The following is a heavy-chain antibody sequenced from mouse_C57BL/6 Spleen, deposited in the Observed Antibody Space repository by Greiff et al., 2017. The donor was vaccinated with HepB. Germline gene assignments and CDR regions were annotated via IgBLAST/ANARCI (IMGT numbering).Heavy chain of an antibody. J-gene: IGHJ1*03. V-gene: IGHV1-39*01. Sequence: EVKLMESGPELVKPGASVKISCKASGYSFTDYNMNWVKQSNGKSLEWIGVINPNYGTTSYNQKFKGKATLTVDQSSSTAYMQLNSLTSEDSAVYYCATAYYSNHADVWGTGTTVTVSS. D-gene: IGHD2-5*01. CDR3: ATAYYSNHADV. CDR1: GYSFTDYN. CDR2: INPNYGTT.